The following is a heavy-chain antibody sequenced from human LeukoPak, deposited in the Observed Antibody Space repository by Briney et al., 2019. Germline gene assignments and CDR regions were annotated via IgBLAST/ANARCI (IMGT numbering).Heavy chain of an antibody. CDR2: ISSSGSTI. Sequence: GGSLRLSCAASGFTVSSNYMSWIRQAPGKGLEWVSYISSSGSTIYYADSVKGRFTISRDNAKNSLYLQMNGLRAEDTAVYYCARDSPSSTSWGYWGQGTLVTVSS. CDR1: GFTVSSNY. V-gene: IGHV3-11*04. D-gene: IGHD2-2*01. J-gene: IGHJ4*02. CDR3: ARDSPSSTSWGY.